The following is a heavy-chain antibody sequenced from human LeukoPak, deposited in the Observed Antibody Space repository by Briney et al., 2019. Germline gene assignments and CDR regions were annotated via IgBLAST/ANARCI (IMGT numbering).Heavy chain of an antibody. V-gene: IGHV4-34*01. CDR1: GGSFSGYY. CDR3: AKSNGYGLIDI. D-gene: IGHD3-22*01. J-gene: IGHJ3*02. Sequence: SETLSLTCAVYGGSFSGYYWSWIRQPPGKWLEWIGEINHSGSTNYNPSLKSRVTISVDTSKNQFSLKLNSVTAADTAVYYCAKSNGYGLIDIWGQGTMVTVSS. CDR2: INHSGST.